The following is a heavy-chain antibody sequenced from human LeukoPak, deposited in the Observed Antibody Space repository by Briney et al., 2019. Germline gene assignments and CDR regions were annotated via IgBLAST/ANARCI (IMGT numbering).Heavy chain of an antibody. V-gene: IGHV4-59*13. J-gene: IGHJ4*02. CDR3: AREYSSFDY. Sequence: SETLSLTCTVSGGSISDYYWHWIRQPRQKGLEWIGFISYSGSTNYNPSLKSRVTISIDPSKNQFSLKLSSVTAADTAVYYCAREYSSFDYWGQGTLVTVSS. CDR2: ISYSGST. D-gene: IGHD2-21*01. CDR1: GGSISDYY.